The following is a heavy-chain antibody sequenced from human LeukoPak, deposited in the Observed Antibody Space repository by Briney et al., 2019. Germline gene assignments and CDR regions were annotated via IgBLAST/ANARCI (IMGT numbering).Heavy chain of an antibody. CDR1: GGTFSSYA. D-gene: IGHD4-23*01. Sequence: SVKVSCKASGGTFSSYAISWVRQAPGQGLEWMGRIIPILGIANYAQKFQGRVTITADKSTSTAYMELSSLRSEDTAVYYCARDTSLTTVVRGFDYWGQGTLVTVSS. J-gene: IGHJ4*02. V-gene: IGHV1-69*04. CDR3: ARDTSLTTVVRGFDY. CDR2: IIPILGIA.